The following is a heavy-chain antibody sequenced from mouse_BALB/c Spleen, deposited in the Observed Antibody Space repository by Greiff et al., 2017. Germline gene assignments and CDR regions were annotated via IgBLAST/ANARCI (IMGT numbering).Heavy chain of an antibody. J-gene: IGHJ2*01. Sequence: EVKLMESGGGLVQPGGSLRLSCATSGFTFTDYYMSWVRQPPGKALEWLGFIRNKANGYTTEYSASVKGRFTISRDNSQSILYLQMNTLRAEDSATYYCARDSLYYDYDEYYFDYWGQGTTLTVSS. V-gene: IGHV7-3*02. D-gene: IGHD2-4*01. CDR1: GFTFTDYY. CDR2: IRNKANGYTT. CDR3: ARDSLYYDYDEYYFDY.